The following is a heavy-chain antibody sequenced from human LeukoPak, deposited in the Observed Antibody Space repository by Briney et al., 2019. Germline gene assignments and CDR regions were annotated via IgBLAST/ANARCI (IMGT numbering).Heavy chain of an antibody. V-gene: IGHV4-39*01. CDR2: IYYSGST. CDR1: GFAVGSNY. CDR3: ARHSGVYSSSWYSGYFDY. D-gene: IGHD6-13*01. Sequence: PGGSLRLSCVASGFAVGSNYMSWVRQAPGKGLEWIGSIYYSGSTYYNPSLKSRVTISVDTSKNQFSLKLSSVTAADTAVYYCARHSGVYSSSWYSGYFDYWGQGTLVTVSS. J-gene: IGHJ4*02.